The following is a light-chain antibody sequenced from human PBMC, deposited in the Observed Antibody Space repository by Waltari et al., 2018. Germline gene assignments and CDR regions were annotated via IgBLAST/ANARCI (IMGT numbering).Light chain of an antibody. CDR2: VNSDGSH. CDR3: QTGGHGTWV. Sequence: QLVLTQSPSDSASLGASIKLTCTLSSGQSSNVIAWLQQQPEKGPRYLMKVNSDGSHTRGNEIPDRFSGSSSGAERYLTISSLQSEDEADYYCQTGGHGTWVFGGGTKLTVL. V-gene: IGLV4-69*01. CDR1: SGQSSNV. J-gene: IGLJ3*02.